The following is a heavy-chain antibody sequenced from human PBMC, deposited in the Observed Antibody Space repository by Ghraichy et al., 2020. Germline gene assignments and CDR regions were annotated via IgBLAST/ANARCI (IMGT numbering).Heavy chain of an antibody. D-gene: IGHD6-13*01. CDR2: IYYSGST. Sequence: SQTLSLTCTVSGGSISSSSYYWGWIRQPPGKGLEWIGSIYYSGSTYYNPSLKSRVTISVDTSKNQFSLKLSSVTAADTAVYYCARHSGIAAAGLSGVYYYYGMDVWGQGTTVTVSS. V-gene: IGHV4-39*01. CDR1: GGSISSSSYY. J-gene: IGHJ6*02. CDR3: ARHSGIAAAGLSGVYYYYGMDV.